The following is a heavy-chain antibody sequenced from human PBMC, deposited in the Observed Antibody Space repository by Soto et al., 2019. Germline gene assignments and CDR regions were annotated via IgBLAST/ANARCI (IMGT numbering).Heavy chain of an antibody. J-gene: IGHJ4*02. CDR1: GGSVTNSSYY. Sequence: SETLSLTCTVSGGSVTNSSYYWVWIRQSPGKGLEWIGSVYYRGRSYSKSSVKSRVTISVDTSKNRFSLSLNSVTASDTAVYFCVSQRTTVPTQAYFDYWGPGAPVTVS. CDR2: VYYRGRS. V-gene: IGHV4-39*01. CDR3: VSQRTTVPTQAYFDY. D-gene: IGHD4-17*01.